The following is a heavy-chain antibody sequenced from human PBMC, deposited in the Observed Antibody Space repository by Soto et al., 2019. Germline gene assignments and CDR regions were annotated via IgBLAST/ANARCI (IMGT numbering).Heavy chain of an antibody. J-gene: IGHJ4*02. CDR1: GYTFTSYD. D-gene: IGHD5-12*01. CDR2: MNPNSGNT. V-gene: IGHV1-8*02. Sequence: ASVKVSCKASGYTFTSYDINWVRQATGQGLEWMGWMNPNSGNTGHAQKFLGRVTMTRNTSISTVYMELSSLRSDDTAVYYCARDLGSGYEPGDYWGQGTQVTVSS. CDR3: ARDLGSGYEPGDY.